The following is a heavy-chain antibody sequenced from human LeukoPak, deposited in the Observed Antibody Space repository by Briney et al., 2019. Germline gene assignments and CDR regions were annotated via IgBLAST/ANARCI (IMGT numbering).Heavy chain of an antibody. CDR1: GFTFSSYG. Sequence: GGTLRLSCAASGFTFSSYGMSWVRQAPGKGLEWVSAISGSGGSTYYADSVKGRFTISRDNSKNTLYLQMNSLRAEDTAVYYCARAHPGDYSDFQFDYWGQGTLVTVSS. CDR2: ISGSGGST. CDR3: ARAHPGDYSDFQFDY. J-gene: IGHJ4*02. V-gene: IGHV3-23*01. D-gene: IGHD4-11*01.